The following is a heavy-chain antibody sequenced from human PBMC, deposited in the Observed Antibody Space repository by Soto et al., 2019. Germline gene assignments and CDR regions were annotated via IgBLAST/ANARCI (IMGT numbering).Heavy chain of an antibody. CDR2: INPNSGGT. Sequence: ASVKVSCKASGYTFTGFYMHWVRQAPGQGLEWMGWINPNSGGTNSAQRFQGRVTMTRDMSINTAYMELSRLRFDDTAVYFCATSRVTIAVAGETEYYFDYWGQGTLVTVSS. CDR3: ATSRVTIAVAGETEYYFDY. V-gene: IGHV1-2*02. CDR1: GYTFTGFY. J-gene: IGHJ4*02. D-gene: IGHD6-19*01.